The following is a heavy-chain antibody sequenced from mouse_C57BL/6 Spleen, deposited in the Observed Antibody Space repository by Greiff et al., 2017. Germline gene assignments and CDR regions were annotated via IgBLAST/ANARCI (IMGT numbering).Heavy chain of an antibody. Sequence: EVKLVESGPELVKPGASVKIPCKASGYTFTDYNMDWVKQSHGKSLEWIGDINPNNGGTIYNQKFKGKATLTVDKSSSTAYMELRSLTSEDTAVYYCARGTTVVYWYFDVWGTGTTVTVSS. J-gene: IGHJ1*03. CDR2: INPNNGGT. D-gene: IGHD1-1*01. CDR3: ARGTTVVYWYFDV. CDR1: GYTFTDYN. V-gene: IGHV1-18*01.